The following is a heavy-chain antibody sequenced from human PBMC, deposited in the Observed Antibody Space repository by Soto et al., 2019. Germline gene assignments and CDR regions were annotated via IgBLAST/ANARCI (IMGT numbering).Heavy chain of an antibody. CDR2: INSDASTT. D-gene: IGHD6-13*01. CDR1: GFTFSSCW. CDR3: ARIPPGWGGGQLVLDY. Sequence: EVQLVESGGGLVQPGGSLRLSCAASGFTFSSCWMYWVRQAPGKGLVWVSRINSDASTTSYSDSVKGRFTISRDNAKNTLYLQMNSLRAEDTAVYYCARIPPGWGGGQLVLDYWGQGTLVTVSS. J-gene: IGHJ4*02. V-gene: IGHV3-74*01.